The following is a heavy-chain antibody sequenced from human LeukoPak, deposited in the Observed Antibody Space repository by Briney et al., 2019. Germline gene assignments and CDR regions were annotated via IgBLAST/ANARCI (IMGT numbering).Heavy chain of an antibody. CDR3: VSTQTFDY. V-gene: IGHV3-7*01. CDR2: IKQDGSEK. CDR1: GFTFSNYW. J-gene: IGHJ4*02. Sequence: GGSLRLSGAASGFTFSNYWMSWVRQTPGKGLEWVANIKQDGSEKYYVDSVKGRFTISRDNAKSSLYLQMDSLRAEDTAVYYCVSTQTFDYWGQGTLVTVSS.